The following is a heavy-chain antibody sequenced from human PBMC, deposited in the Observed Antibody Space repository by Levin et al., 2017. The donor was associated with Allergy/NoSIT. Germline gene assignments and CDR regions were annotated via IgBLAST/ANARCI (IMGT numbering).Heavy chain of an antibody. Sequence: SETLSLTCTVSGGSISSFYWSWIRQSPGKGLEWIGYIYHSGSTNYNPSLKSRVTISIDTSMNQFSLNLRSVTPADTAVYYCAREGGSSGSNWFDSWGQGTLVTVSS. CDR3: AREGGSSGSNWFDS. CDR2: IYHSGST. V-gene: IGHV4-59*01. J-gene: IGHJ5*01. D-gene: IGHD6-19*01. CDR1: GGSISSFY.